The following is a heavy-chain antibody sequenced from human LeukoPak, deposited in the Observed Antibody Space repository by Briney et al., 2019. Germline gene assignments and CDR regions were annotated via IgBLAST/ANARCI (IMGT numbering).Heavy chain of an antibody. V-gene: IGHV3-30*04. CDR3: AKGPLRGTAAAIDY. D-gene: IGHD2-2*01. CDR1: GFTFSSYA. CDR2: ILYDGRNK. J-gene: IGHJ4*02. Sequence: PGRSLRLSCAASGFTFSSYAMHWVRQAPGKGLEWVAVILYDGRNKHYPDSVKGRFTISRDISTDTLWLQMDSLRTEDTAVYYCAKGPLRGTAAAIDYWGQGTLVTVSS.